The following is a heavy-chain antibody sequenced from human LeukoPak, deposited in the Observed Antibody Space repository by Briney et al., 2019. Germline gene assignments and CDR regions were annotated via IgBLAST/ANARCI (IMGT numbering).Heavy chain of an antibody. Sequence: GGSLRLSCAASGFTFISYGMHWVRQTPWKGLEWVSSISGGGASTYYADSVKGRFTISRDNSKNTRYLQMNSLRAEDTAVYYCTKKAYYGSGSAFDDWGQGTLVTVSS. V-gene: IGHV3-23*01. CDR1: GFTFISYG. CDR2: ISGGGAST. D-gene: IGHD3-10*01. J-gene: IGHJ4*02. CDR3: TKKAYYGSGSAFDD.